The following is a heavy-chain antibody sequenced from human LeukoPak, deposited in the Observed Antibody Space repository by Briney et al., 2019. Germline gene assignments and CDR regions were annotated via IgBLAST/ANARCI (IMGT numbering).Heavy chain of an antibody. CDR3: ASHSGGYAY. CDR2: IYFSGAT. J-gene: IGHJ4*02. V-gene: IGHV4-39*07. D-gene: IGHD5-12*01. Sequence: SETLSLTCTVSGGSVSSSSYFWGWIRQSPGKGLEWIGNIYFSGATYYNPSLKSRVTISLDTSKNQFSLKLNSVTAADTAVYYCASHSGGYAYWGQGTLVTVSS. CDR1: GGSVSSSSYF.